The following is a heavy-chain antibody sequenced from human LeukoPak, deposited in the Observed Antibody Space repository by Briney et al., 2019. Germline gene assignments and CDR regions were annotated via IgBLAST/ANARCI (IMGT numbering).Heavy chain of an antibody. D-gene: IGHD4-17*01. CDR1: GFTFSSYW. V-gene: IGHV3-74*01. CDR2: INSDGSST. Sequence: PAVSPRLSCAASGFTFSSYWMHWVRQAPGKGLVWVSRINSDGSSTSYADSVKGRLTISRDNAKNTLYLQMNSLRAEDTAVYYCARGSGDYGYRGQGIPVSVSS. J-gene: IGHJ4*02. CDR3: ARGSGDYGY.